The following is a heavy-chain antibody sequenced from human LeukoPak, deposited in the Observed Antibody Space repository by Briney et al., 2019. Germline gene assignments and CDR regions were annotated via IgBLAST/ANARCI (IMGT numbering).Heavy chain of an antibody. CDR3: ARGTYYYDSSGYRDY. D-gene: IGHD3-22*01. Sequence: GGSLRLSCAASGFTFSSYSMNWVRRAPGKGLEWVSYISSSSTIYYADSVKGRFTISRDNAKNSPYLQMNSLRDEDTAVYYCARGTYYYDSSGYRDYWGQGTLVTVSS. CDR1: GFTFSSYS. J-gene: IGHJ4*02. CDR2: ISSSSTI. V-gene: IGHV3-48*02.